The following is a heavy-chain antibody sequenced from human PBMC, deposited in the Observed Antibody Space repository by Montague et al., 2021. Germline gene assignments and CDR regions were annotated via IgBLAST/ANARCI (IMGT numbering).Heavy chain of an antibody. D-gene: IGHD3-16*02. Sequence: SETLSLTCTVSGGSISSSSYYWGWIRQPPGKGLEWIGSIYYSGSTYYNPSLKSRVTISVDTSKNRFSLELSSVTAADTAVYYCARHVIGNYGMDVWGQGTTVTVSS. CDR3: ARHVIGNYGMDV. V-gene: IGHV4-39*01. CDR2: IYYSGST. CDR1: GGSISSSSYY. J-gene: IGHJ6*02.